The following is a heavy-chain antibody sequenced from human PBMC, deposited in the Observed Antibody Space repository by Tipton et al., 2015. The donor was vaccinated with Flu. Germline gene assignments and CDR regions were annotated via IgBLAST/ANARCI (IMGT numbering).Heavy chain of an antibody. CDR1: GGSVSRGRYY. CDR2: IYTSGST. CDR3: AREFLLFGELSTAYYFDL. J-gene: IGHJ4*02. Sequence: TLSLTCNVSGGSVSRGRYYWSWIRQPAGRGLEWIGRIYTSGSTNYSPSLESRVTISVDPSKSHFSLSLTSVTAADTAVYFCAREFLLFGELSTAYYFDLWSQGIRVNVSS. D-gene: IGHD3-16*01. V-gene: IGHV4-61*02.